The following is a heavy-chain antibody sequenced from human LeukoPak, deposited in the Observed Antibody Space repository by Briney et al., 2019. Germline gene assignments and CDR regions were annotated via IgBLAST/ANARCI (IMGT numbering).Heavy chain of an antibody. D-gene: IGHD6-13*01. CDR1: GFTFSSYG. CDR3: AKDFRAVHSRV. Sequence: PGGSLRLSCAASGFTFSSYGMHWVRQPPGKGLEWVAFITHDRGDQYYVDSVKGRFTISRDNSKNTLYLQMNSLRAEDTAVYYCAKDFRAVHSRVWGQGTLVTVSS. V-gene: IGHV3-30*02. J-gene: IGHJ4*02. CDR2: ITHDRGDQ.